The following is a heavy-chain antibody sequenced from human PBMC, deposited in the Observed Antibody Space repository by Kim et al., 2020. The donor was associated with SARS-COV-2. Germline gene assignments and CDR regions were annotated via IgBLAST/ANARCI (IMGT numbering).Heavy chain of an antibody. V-gene: IGHV4-4*09. Sequence: SETLSLTCTVSGGSVSYDCWSWIRQPPGKGLEWMGYVYNDGTTSNNPSLRGRLTISLDMSKNQFSLKLISVTAPDTAVYDCARLSNSNSRVRYFYFDSWGRGTLVTVSS. CDR2: VYNDGTT. J-gene: IGHJ2*01. D-gene: IGHD3-22*01. CDR1: GGSVSYDC. CDR3: ARLSNSNSRVRYFYFDS.